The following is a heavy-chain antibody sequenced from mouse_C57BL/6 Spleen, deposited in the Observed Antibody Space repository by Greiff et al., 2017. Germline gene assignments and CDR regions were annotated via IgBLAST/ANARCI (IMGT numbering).Heavy chain of an antibody. CDR1: GFTFTDYY. Sequence: EVQRVESEGGLVQPGSSMKLSCTASGFTFTDYYMAWVRQVPEQGLEWVANINYDGSSTHYLDSLKGRFTISRDNATNILYLQMSSLKSEDTATYYCARDMFFDYWGQGTTLTVSS. CDR3: ARDMFFDY. CDR2: INYDGSST. J-gene: IGHJ2*01. V-gene: IGHV5-16*01.